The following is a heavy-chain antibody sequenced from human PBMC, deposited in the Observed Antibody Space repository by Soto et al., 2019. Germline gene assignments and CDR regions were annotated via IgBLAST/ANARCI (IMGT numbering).Heavy chain of an antibody. J-gene: IGHJ5*02. V-gene: IGHV3-74*01. CDR1: GFTFSSYW. CDR3: ARDPVCQPNWFDG. Sequence: PGGSLELSCAASGFTFSSYWMHWVRQAPGKGLVWVSRINSDGSSTSYADSVKGRFTISRDNAKNTLYLQMNSLRAEDRAVYYCARDPVCQPNWFDGWGQGTLVTVSS. CDR2: INSDGSST.